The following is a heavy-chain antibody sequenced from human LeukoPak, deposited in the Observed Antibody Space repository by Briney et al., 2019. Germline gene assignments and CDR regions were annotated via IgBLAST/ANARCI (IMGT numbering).Heavy chain of an antibody. CDR1: GGSIRSGDYY. D-gene: IGHD3-9*01. J-gene: IGHJ5*02. CDR3: ARGYYDILTGVNWFDP. V-gene: IGHV4-30-4*08. Sequence: SQTLSLTCTVSGGSIRSGDYYWSWIRQPPGKGLEWIGYIYYSGSTYYNPSLKSRVTISVDTSKNQFSLKLSSVTAADTAAYYCARGYYDILTGVNWFDPWGQGTLVTVSS. CDR2: IYYSGST.